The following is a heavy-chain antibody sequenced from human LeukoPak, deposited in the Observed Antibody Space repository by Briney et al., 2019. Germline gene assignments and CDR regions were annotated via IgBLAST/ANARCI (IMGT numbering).Heavy chain of an antibody. CDR3: ARRKDYSDFSDAFDI. J-gene: IGHJ3*02. V-gene: IGHV5-51*01. D-gene: IGHD4-11*01. Sequence: GESLKISCKGSGYSFPSYWIGWVRQMPGKGLEWMGIIYPGDSDTRYSPSFQGQVTISADKSISTAYLQWSSLKASDTAMYYCARRKDYSDFSDAFDIWGQGTMVTVSS. CDR1: GYSFPSYW. CDR2: IYPGDSDT.